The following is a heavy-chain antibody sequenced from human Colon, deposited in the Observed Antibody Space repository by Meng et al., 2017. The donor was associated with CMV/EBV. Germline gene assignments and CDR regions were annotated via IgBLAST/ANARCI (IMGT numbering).Heavy chain of an antibody. CDR1: GFTFSSYA. CDR2: ISGSGGST. CDR3: AKYTALVYDAFDI. D-gene: IGHD5-18*01. V-gene: IGHV3-23*01. J-gene: IGHJ3*02. Sequence: AASGFTFSSYAMSWGRQATGKGLEWVSGISGSGGSTYSADSVKGRFTISRDNSKNTLYLQMNSLRAEDTAVYFCAKYTALVYDAFDIWGQGTMVTVSS.